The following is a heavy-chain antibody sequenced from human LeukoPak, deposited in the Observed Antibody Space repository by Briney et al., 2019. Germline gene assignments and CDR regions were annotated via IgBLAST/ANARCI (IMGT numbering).Heavy chain of an antibody. D-gene: IGHD3-22*01. CDR3: ARSNYYDSSDHLTQYFQH. CDR2: ISSSGSTI. Sequence: GGSLRLSCAASGFTFSSYEMNWVRQAPGKGLEWVSYISSSGSTIYYADSVKGRFTISRDNAKNSVYLQMDSLRAEDTAVYYCARSNYYDSSDHLTQYFQHWGQGTLVTVSS. V-gene: IGHV3-48*03. CDR1: GFTFSSYE. J-gene: IGHJ1*01.